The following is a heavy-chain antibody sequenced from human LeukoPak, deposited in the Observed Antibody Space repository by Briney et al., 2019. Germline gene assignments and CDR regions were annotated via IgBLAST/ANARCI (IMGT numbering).Heavy chain of an antibody. CDR1: GYTFTSYG. CDR2: ISAYNGNT. D-gene: IGHD2-21*02. CDR3: ARDPLAYCGGDCYAYWYFDL. Sequence: ASVKVSCKASGYTFTSYGISWVRQAPGQGLEWMGWISAYNGNTNYAQKLRGRVTMTTDTSTSTAYMELRSLRSDDTAVYYCARDPLAYCGGDCYAYWYFDLWGRGTLVTVSS. J-gene: IGHJ2*01. V-gene: IGHV1-18*01.